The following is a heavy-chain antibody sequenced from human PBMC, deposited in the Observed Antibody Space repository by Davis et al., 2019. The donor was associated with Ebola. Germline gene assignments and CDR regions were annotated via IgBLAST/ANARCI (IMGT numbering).Heavy chain of an antibody. J-gene: IGHJ6*02. CDR3: ARAYDFWSGVLFRTGGMDV. CDR2: IKQDGSEK. V-gene: IGHV3-7*01. Sequence: GESLKISCAASGFTFSSYWMSWVRQAPGKGLEWVANIKQDGSEKYYVDSVKGRFTISRDNSKNTLYLQMNSLRAEDTAVYYCARAYDFWSGVLFRTGGMDVWGQGTTVTVSS. D-gene: IGHD3-3*01. CDR1: GFTFSSYW.